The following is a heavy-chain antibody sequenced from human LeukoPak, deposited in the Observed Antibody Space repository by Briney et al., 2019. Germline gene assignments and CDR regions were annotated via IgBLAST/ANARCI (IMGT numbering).Heavy chain of an antibody. CDR1: GGSISSSSYY. CDR2: IYYSGST. J-gene: IGHJ6*02. V-gene: IGHV4-39*07. Sequence: SETLSLTCTVSGGSISSSSYYWGWIRQPPGKGLEWIGSIYYSGSTYYNPSLKSRVTISVDTSKNQFSLKLSSVTAADTAVYYCAGPAEVWFGETSYYYGMDVWGQGTTVTVPS. CDR3: AGPAEVWFGETSYYYGMDV. D-gene: IGHD3-10*01.